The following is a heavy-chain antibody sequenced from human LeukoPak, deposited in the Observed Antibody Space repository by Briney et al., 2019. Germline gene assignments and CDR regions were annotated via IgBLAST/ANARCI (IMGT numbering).Heavy chain of an antibody. CDR3: VKVGTEVKSGYSYGSPDDY. V-gene: IGHV3-23*01. CDR2: ISGSGGST. Sequence: GGSLRLSCAASGFTFTSYAMSWVRQAPGQGLEWVSAISGSGGSTYYADSVKGRFTISRDNSKNTLYLQMNSLRAEATAVYYCVKVGTEVKSGYSYGSPDDYWGQGTLVTVSS. J-gene: IGHJ4*02. CDR1: GFTFTSYA. D-gene: IGHD5-18*01.